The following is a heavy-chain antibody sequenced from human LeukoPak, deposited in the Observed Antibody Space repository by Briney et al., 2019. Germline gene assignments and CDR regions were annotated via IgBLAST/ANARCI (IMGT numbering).Heavy chain of an antibody. V-gene: IGHV3-9*01. Sequence: GGSLRLSCAASGFTFDDYAMHWVRQAPGKGLEWVSGISWNSGSIGYADSVRGRFTISRDNAKNSLYLQMTSLRAEDTALYYCAKDPYGRGWDEGAFDIWGQGTMVTVSS. CDR2: ISWNSGSI. D-gene: IGHD6-19*01. CDR1: GFTFDDYA. J-gene: IGHJ3*02. CDR3: AKDPYGRGWDEGAFDI.